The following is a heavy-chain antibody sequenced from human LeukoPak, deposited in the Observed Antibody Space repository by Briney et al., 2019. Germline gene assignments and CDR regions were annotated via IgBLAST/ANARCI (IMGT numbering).Heavy chain of an antibody. CDR2: MNPNSGDT. D-gene: IGHD6-19*01. CDR1: GYTFTSYD. CDR3: ARGHRGWYETYYGMDV. Sequence: ASVKVSCKASGYTFTSYDTNWVRQSTGQGLEWMGWMNPNSGDTGYAQKFQGGVTMTRNTSISTAYMELSSLRSEDTAVYYCARGHRGWYETYYGMDVWGQGTTVTVSS. V-gene: IGHV1-8*01. J-gene: IGHJ6*02.